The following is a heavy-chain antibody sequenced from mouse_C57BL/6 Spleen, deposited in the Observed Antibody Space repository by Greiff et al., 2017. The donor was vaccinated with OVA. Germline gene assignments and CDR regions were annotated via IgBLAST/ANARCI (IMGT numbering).Heavy chain of an antibody. J-gene: IGHJ1*03. Sequence: VKLQESGAELARPGASVKLSCKASGYTFTSYGISWVKQRTGQGLEWIGEIYPRSGNTYYNEKFKGKATLTTDKSSSTAYMELRSLTSEDSAVYFCARRGYYGSSYVDWYFDVWGTGTTVTVSS. CDR3: ARRGYYGSSYVDWYFDV. CDR2: IYPRSGNT. CDR1: GYTFTSYG. V-gene: IGHV1-81*01. D-gene: IGHD1-1*01.